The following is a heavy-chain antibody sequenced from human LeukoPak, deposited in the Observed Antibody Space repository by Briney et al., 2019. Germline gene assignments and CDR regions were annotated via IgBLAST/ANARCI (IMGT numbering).Heavy chain of an antibody. CDR2: IIPIFGTA. J-gene: IGHJ5*02. V-gene: IGHV1-69*05. D-gene: IGHD3-22*01. CDR3: ARDGGSYYYDSTDHYQLPHWFDP. CDR1: GGTFSSYA. Sequence: GASVKVSCKASGGTFSSYAISWVRQAPGQGLEWMGGIIPIFGTANYAQKFQGRVTITTDESTSTAYMELSSLRSEDTAVYYCARDGGSYYYDSTDHYQLPHWFDPWGQGTLVTVSS.